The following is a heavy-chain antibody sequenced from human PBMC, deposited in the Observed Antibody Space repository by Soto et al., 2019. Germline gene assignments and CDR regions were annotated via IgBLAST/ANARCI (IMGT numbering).Heavy chain of an antibody. D-gene: IGHD3-22*01. CDR1: GGSISSYY. CDR3: ARVGNYYASSGTQPFDF. Sequence: PSETLSLTCTVSGGSISSYYWSWIRQPPGKGLEWIGYIYYSGSTKYNPSLKSRVTISVDTSKNQFSLKLSSVTAADTAVYYCARVGNYYASSGTQPFDFWGQGTLVTVS. CDR2: IYYSGST. V-gene: IGHV4-59*01. J-gene: IGHJ4*02.